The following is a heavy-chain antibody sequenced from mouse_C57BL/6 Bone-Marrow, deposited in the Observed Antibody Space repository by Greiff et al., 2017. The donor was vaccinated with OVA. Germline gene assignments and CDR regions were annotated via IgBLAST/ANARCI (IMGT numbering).Heavy chain of an antibody. Sequence: VQLQQPGAELVRPGSSVKLSCKASGYTFTSYWMHWVKQRPIQGLEWIGNIDPSDSETHYNQKFKDKATLTVDKSSSTAYMQLSSLTSEDSAVYYCARALGNWYFDVWGTGTTVTVSS. V-gene: IGHV1-52*01. CDR2: IDPSDSET. CDR3: ARALGNWYFDV. D-gene: IGHD4-1*01. J-gene: IGHJ1*03. CDR1: GYTFTSYW.